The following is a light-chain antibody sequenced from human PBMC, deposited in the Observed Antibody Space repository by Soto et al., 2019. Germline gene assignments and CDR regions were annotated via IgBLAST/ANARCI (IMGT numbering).Light chain of an antibody. CDR2: DVS. J-gene: IGLJ1*01. CDR1: SSDVGGYNY. CDR3: SSYTRSSTYV. Sequence: QSALTQPASVSGSPGQSITISCTGTSSDVGGYNYVSWYQQHPGKAPKLMIYDVSNRPSGVSNRFSGSKSGNTASLTISGLQAEDEADYYSSSYTRSSTYVVGTGTKSPS. V-gene: IGLV2-14*01.